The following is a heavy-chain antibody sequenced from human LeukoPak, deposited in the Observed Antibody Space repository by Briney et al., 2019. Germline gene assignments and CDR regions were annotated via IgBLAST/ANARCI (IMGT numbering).Heavy chain of an antibody. CDR1: GYTFTGYY. D-gene: IGHD5-24*01. V-gene: IGHV1-2*02. CDR2: INPNTGGT. J-gene: IGHJ3*02. CDR3: ARVGGGLNDGFDI. Sequence: SVKVSCKASGYTFTGYYMNWVRQAPRQGLEWMGGINPNTGGTKYAQNFQGSVTMTRDTSITTVHMALSRLRSDDTAVYYCARVGGGLNDGFDIWGQGTVVTVSS.